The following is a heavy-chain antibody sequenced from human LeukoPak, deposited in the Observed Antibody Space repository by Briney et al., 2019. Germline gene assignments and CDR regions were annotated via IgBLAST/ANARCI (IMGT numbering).Heavy chain of an antibody. J-gene: IGHJ4*02. CDR3: ARTIEMATISYFDY. D-gene: IGHD5-24*01. Sequence: GGSLRLSCEASAFTFSSYWMRWVRQPPGKGLERVSYISSSDSTIYYADSVKGRFTISRDNAKNSLYLQMNSLRAGDTAVYYCARTIEMATISYFDYWGQGTLVTVSS. V-gene: IGHV3-48*04. CDR2: ISSSDSTI. CDR1: AFTFSSYW.